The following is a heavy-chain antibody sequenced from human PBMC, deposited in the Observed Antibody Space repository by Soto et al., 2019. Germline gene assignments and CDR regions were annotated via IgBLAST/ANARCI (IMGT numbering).Heavy chain of an antibody. CDR2: VHPSDSDV. CDR3: IKGAIRHLES. Sequence: GGSLMIACQATGYRFGPSWIGWVRQKHGKGLEGLGNVHPSDSDVRYSPPFEGQVTCSADNSINTAYLQLLNLKGWSPAICHCIKGAIRHLESWVQGTRVNVSS. V-gene: IGHV5-51*01. D-gene: IGHD3-3*01. J-gene: IGHJ5*02. CDR1: GYRFGPSW.